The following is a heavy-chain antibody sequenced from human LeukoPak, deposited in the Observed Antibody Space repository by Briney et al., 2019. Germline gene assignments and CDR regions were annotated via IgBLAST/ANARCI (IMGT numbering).Heavy chain of an antibody. CDR1: GFSFSDYY. V-gene: IGHV3-11*05. D-gene: IGHD3/OR15-3a*01. CDR3: AREDFFTPHS. Sequence: GSLRLSCAASGFSFSDYYMSWIRQAPGKGLEWISYISSFSRYINYTDSVKGRFTIARDDAKNSLYLQMDSLRAEDTAVYFCAREDFFTPHSWGQGTLVTVSS. J-gene: IGHJ4*02. CDR2: ISSFSRYI.